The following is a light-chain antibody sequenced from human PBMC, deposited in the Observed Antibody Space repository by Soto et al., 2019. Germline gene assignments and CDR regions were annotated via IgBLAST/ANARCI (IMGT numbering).Light chain of an antibody. Sequence: EIVLTQSPATLSVSPGEIFTLSCRASESVDINLAWYQQTPGQAPRLLSYDASNRATGIPARFSGSGSGTDFTLTISSLEPEDFAVYYCQQRSNWPPITFGQGTRLEIK. CDR1: ESVDIN. CDR2: DAS. V-gene: IGKV3-11*01. CDR3: QQRSNWPPIT. J-gene: IGKJ5*01.